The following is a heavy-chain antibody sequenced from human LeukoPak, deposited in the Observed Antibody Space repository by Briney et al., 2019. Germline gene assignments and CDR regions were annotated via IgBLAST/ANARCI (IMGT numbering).Heavy chain of an antibody. V-gene: IGHV1-2*06. CDR1: GFTFTHYH. CDR3: ARDYTNRRLDY. CDR2: INPNSGGT. J-gene: IGHJ4*02. Sequence: ASVKGSCQGSGFTFTHYHINWVRQAPGQRLEWMGRINPNSGGTNYAQNFQGSVTMTRDTSISTAYMELSRLRSDDTAVYYCARDYTNRRLDYWGQGTLVTVSS.